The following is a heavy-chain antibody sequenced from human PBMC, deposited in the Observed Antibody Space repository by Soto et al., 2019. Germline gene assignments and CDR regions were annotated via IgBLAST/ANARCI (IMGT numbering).Heavy chain of an antibody. CDR3: ARAPYDSGWQRIIYFDY. CDR2: INHSGNT. D-gene: IGHD6-19*01. V-gene: IGHV4-34*01. Sequence: PSETLSLTCAVYSGSFSGYYWSWIRQTPGKGLEWIGEINHSGNTNYNPSLKSRVTTSVDTPKNQFSLRLSSVTAADTAVYYCARAPYDSGWQRIIYFDYWGQGIPVTVSS. J-gene: IGHJ4*02. CDR1: SGSFSGYY.